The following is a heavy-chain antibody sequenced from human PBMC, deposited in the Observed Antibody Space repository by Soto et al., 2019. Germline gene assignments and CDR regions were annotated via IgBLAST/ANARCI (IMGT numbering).Heavy chain of an antibody. J-gene: IGHJ6*02. V-gene: IGHV3-21*01. CDR1: GFTFSSYS. CDR2: ISSSSSYI. D-gene: IGHD3-16*01. CDR3: ARVCGGSLYYYYYGMDV. Sequence: GGSLRLSCAASGFTFSSYSMNWVRQAPGKGLEWVSSISSSSSYIYYADSVKGRFTISRDNAKNSLYLQMNSLRAEDTAVYYCARVCGGSLYYYYYGMDVWGQGTTVTVSS.